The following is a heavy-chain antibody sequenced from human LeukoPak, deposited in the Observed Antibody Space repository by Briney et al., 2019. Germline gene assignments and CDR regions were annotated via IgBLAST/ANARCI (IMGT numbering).Heavy chain of an antibody. CDR1: GGTFSSYA. V-gene: IGHV1-69*05. CDR2: IIPIFGTA. J-gene: IGHJ4*02. D-gene: IGHD3-22*01. Sequence: SVKVSCKASGGTFSSYAISWVRQAPGQGLEWMGGIIPIFGTANYAQKLQGRVTMTTDTSTSTAYMELRSLRSDDTAVYYCARDYYDSSGYPDYWGQGTLVTVSS. CDR3: ARDYYDSSGYPDY.